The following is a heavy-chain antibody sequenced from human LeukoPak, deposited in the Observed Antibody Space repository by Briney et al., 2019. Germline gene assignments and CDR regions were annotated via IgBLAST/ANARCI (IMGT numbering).Heavy chain of an antibody. CDR1: GGTFSSYA. V-gene: IGHV1-69*05. CDR2: IIPIFGTA. J-gene: IGHJ4*02. D-gene: IGHD3-22*01. Sequence: SVKVSCKASGGTFSSYAISWVRQAPGQGLEWMGGIIPIFGTANYAQKLQGRVTMTTDTSTSTAYMELRSLRSDDTAVYYCARDYYDSSGYPDYWGQGTLVTVSS. CDR3: ARDYYDSSGYPDY.